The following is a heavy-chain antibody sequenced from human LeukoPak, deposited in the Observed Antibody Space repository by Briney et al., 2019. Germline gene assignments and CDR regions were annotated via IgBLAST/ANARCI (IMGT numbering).Heavy chain of an antibody. CDR2: MNPSSGNT. CDR1: GYTFTSSN. D-gene: IGHD1-20*01. J-gene: IGHJ4*02. CDR3: AKETSITGTRY. V-gene: IGHV1-8*01. Sequence: ASVKVSCKVSGYTFTSSNINWVRQAPGQGLEWMGWMNPSSGNTAYAQRFQGRVTMTRDTSTNTAFLQLTSLRSEDTAVYYCAKETSITGTRYWGQGTLVTVSS.